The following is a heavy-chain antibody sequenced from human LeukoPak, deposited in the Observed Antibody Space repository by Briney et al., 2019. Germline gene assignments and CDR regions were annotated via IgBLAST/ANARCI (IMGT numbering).Heavy chain of an antibody. CDR1: GFTFSSYA. J-gene: IGHJ4*02. CDR3: AKDSGWDGYNYFEY. D-gene: IGHD5-24*01. Sequence: PGGSLRLSCAASGFTFSSYAMSWVRQAPGKGLEWVSVISGSSGSTYYADSVKGRFTISRDNSKNTLYLQMNSLRAEDTAVFYCAKDSGWDGYNYFEYWGQGTLVTASS. V-gene: IGHV3-23*01. CDR2: ISGSSGST.